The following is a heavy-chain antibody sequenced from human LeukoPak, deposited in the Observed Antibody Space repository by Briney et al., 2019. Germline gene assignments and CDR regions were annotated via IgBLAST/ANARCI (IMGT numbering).Heavy chain of an antibody. D-gene: IGHD4-23*01. V-gene: IGHV4-30-4*08. J-gene: IGHJ4*02. Sequence: SETLSLTCTVSDGSISSGDYYWSWIRQPPGKGLEWIGYIYYSGSTYYNPSLKSRVTISVDTSKNQFSLKLSSVTAADTAVYYCAREDYGGKAYYFDYWGQGTLVTVSS. CDR3: AREDYGGKAYYFDY. CDR2: IYYSGST. CDR1: DGSISSGDYY.